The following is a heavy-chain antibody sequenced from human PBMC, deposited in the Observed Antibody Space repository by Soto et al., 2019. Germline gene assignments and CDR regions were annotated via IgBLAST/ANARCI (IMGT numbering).Heavy chain of an antibody. CDR2: IIPIFGTA. J-gene: IGHJ6*02. CDR3: AREKKPKHYYYYGMDV. V-gene: IGHV1-69*13. Sequence: SVKVSCKASGGTFSSYAISWVRQAPGQGLEWMGGIIPIFGTANYAQKFQGRVTITADESTSTAYMELSSLRSEDTAVYYCAREKKPKHYYYYGMDVWGQGTTVTVSS. CDR1: GGTFSSYA.